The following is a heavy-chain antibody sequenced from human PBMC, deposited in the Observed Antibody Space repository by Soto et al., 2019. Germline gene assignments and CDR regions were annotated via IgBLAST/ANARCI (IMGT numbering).Heavy chain of an antibody. Sequence: PSETLSLTCTVSGGSVSSGSYYWSWIRQPPGKGLEWIGYIYYSGSTNYNPSLKSRVTISVDTSKNQFSLKLSSVTAEDTAVYYCARDWRYCSSTSCPNWFDPWGQGTPVTVSS. CDR3: ARDWRYCSSTSCPNWFDP. CDR1: GGSVSSGSYY. CDR2: IYYSGST. D-gene: IGHD2-2*01. V-gene: IGHV4-61*01. J-gene: IGHJ5*02.